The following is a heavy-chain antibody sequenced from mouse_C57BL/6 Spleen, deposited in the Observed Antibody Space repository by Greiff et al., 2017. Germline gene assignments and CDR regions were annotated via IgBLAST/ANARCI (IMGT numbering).Heavy chain of an antibody. CDR1: GFTFSSYT. D-gene: IGHD2-2*01. CDR3: ARAYGYDETWFAY. CDR2: ISGGGGNT. V-gene: IGHV5-9*01. J-gene: IGHJ3*01. Sequence: EVMLVESGGGLVKPGGSLKLSCAASGFTFSSYTMSWVRQTPEKRLEWVATISGGGGNTYYPDSVKGRFTISRDNAKNTLYLQMSSLRSEDTALYYCARAYGYDETWFAYWGQGTLVTVSA.